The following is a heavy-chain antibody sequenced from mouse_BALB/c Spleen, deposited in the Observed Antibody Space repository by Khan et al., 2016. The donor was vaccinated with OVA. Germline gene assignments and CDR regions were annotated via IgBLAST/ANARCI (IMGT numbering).Heavy chain of an antibody. CDR1: GFTFSNYW. V-gene: IGHV6-6*02. CDR2: IRLRSDYYVP. J-gene: IGHJ2*01. Sequence: EVKLEESGGGLVQPGGSMKLSCVASGFTFSNYWMNWVRQSPEKGLEWVAEIRLRSDYYVPHYAESVKGRFTISRADSKSSVYLQMNNVRAEDTGIYYCWILLWGQGTTRTVSS. CDR3: WILL.